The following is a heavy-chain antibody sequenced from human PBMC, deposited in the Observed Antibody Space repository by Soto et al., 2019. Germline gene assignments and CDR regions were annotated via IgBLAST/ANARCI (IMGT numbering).Heavy chain of an antibody. CDR3: ARVKVAVAGTIPPPDLGDRPFDY. Sequence: PSETLSLTCTVSGGSISSGGYYWSWIRQHPGKGLEWIGYIYYSGSTYYNPSLKSRVTISVDTSKNQFSLKLSSVTAADTAVYYCARVKVAVAGTIPPPDLGDRPFDYWGQGTLVTVSS. J-gene: IGHJ4*02. CDR1: GGSISSGGYY. V-gene: IGHV4-31*03. CDR2: IYYSGST. D-gene: IGHD6-19*01.